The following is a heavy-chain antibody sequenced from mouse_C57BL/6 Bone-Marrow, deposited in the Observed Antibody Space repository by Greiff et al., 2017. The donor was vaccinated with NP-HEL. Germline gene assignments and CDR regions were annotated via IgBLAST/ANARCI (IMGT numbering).Heavy chain of an antibody. CDR2: INPNNGGT. Sequence: VQLQQSGPELVKPGASVKMSCKASGYTFTDYNMHWVKQSHGKSLEWIGYINPNNGGTSYNQKFKGKATLTVNKSSSTAYMELRSLTSEDSAVYYCARGYGSRRYWYFDVWGTGTTVTVAS. J-gene: IGHJ1*03. V-gene: IGHV1-22*01. D-gene: IGHD1-1*01. CDR1: GYTFTDYN. CDR3: ARGYGSRRYWYFDV.